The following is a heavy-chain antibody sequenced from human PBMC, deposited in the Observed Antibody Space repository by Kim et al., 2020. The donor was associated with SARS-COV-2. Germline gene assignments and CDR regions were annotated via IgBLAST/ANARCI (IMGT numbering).Heavy chain of an antibody. V-gene: IGHV3-30*18. CDR2: ISYDGSNK. CDR1: GFTFSSYG. D-gene: IGHD3-10*01. CDR3: AKDFGSDYFGMDV. Sequence: GGSLRLSCAASGFTFSSYGMHWVRQAPGKGLEWVAVISYDGSNKYYADSVKGRFTISRDNSKNTLYLQMNSLRAEDTAVYYCAKDFGSDYFGMDVWGQGT. J-gene: IGHJ6*02.